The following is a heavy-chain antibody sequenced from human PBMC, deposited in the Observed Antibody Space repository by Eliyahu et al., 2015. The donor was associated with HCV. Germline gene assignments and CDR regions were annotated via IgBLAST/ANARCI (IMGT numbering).Heavy chain of an antibody. CDR1: GFTFSSYW. Sequence: EVQLVESGGGLVQPGGSLRLSCAASGFTFSSYWMSWVRQAPRKGLEWVANIKQDGSEKYYVDSVKGRFTISRDNAKNSLYLQMNSLRAEDTAVYYCARSQEQWLPRTFYFDYWGQGTLVTVSS. V-gene: IGHV3-7*05. D-gene: IGHD6-19*01. CDR2: IKQDGSEK. CDR3: ARSQEQWLPRTFYFDY. J-gene: IGHJ4*02.